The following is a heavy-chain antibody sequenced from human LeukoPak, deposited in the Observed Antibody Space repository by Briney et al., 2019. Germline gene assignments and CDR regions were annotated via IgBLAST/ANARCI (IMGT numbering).Heavy chain of an antibody. V-gene: IGHV3-66*01. CDR1: GFTVSSNY. Sequence: GGSLRLSCAGSGFTVSSNYMSWVRQAPEKGLEWVSVIYSDGSTYYADSVKGRFIISRDNSKNTLYLQMNSLRAEDTAVYYCAGAGAAAGPFDYWGQGTLVTVSS. D-gene: IGHD6-13*01. J-gene: IGHJ4*02. CDR3: AGAGAAAGPFDY. CDR2: IYSDGST.